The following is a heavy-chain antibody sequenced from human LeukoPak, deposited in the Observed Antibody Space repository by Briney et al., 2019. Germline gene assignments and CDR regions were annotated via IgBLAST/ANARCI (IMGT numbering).Heavy chain of an antibody. CDR2: ISSSSSYI. Sequence: PGGSLRLSCAASGFTFSSYSMNWVRQAPGKGLEWVSSISSSSSYIYYADSVKGRFTISRDNSKNTLYLQMNSLRAEDTAVYYCANSHHYYGSGSYDYWGQGTLVTVSS. J-gene: IGHJ4*02. V-gene: IGHV3-21*04. CDR3: ANSHHYYGSGSYDY. CDR1: GFTFSSYS. D-gene: IGHD3-10*01.